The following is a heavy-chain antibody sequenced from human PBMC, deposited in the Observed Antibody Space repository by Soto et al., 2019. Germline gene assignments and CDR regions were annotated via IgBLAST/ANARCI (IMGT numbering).Heavy chain of an antibody. V-gene: IGHV4-59*01. J-gene: IGHJ5*02. Sequence: PSETLSLTCTVSGGSISSYYWSWIRQPPGKGLEWIGYIYYSGSTNYNPSLKSRVTISVDTSKNQFSLKLSSVTAADTAVYYCARVIAAIWFDPWGQGTLVTVSS. CDR1: GGSISSYY. CDR2: IYYSGST. D-gene: IGHD6-13*01. CDR3: ARVIAAIWFDP.